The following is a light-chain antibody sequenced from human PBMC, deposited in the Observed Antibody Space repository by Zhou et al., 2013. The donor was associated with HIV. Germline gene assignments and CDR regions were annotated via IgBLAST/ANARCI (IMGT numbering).Light chain of an antibody. CDR1: QVISNY. CDR2: AAS. Sequence: AIQLTQSPSSLSASVGDRVTITCRASQVISNYLAWYQQKPGKAPKLLIYAASTLQSGVPSRFSGSGSGTDFTLTISSLQPADFATYYCLQDFDYPRTFGQGTKVEVK. CDR3: LQDFDYPRT. V-gene: IGKV1-6*01. J-gene: IGKJ1*01.